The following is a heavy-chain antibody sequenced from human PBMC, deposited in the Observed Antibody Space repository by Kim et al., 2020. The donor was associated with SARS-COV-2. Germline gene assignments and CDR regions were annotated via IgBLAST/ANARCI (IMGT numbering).Heavy chain of an antibody. J-gene: IGHJ4*02. D-gene: IGHD2-21*02. Sequence: TDYVKGRFTISRDNSKHTLYLQMNGLKAEDTAVYYCAKETTGVMTPGVDYWGQGTLVTVSS. CDR3: AKETTGVMTPGVDY. V-gene: IGHV3-23*01.